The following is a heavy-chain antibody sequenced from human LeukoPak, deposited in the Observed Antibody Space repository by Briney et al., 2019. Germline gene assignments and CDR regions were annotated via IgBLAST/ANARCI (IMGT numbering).Heavy chain of an antibody. D-gene: IGHD3-16*02. V-gene: IGHV4-34*01. J-gene: IGHJ4*02. CDR3: TLRLGELSSDGDY. Sequence: SETLSLTCAVYGGSFSGYYWSWIRQPPGKGLEWIGEINHSGSTNYNPPLKSRVTISVDTSKNQFSLKLSSVTAADTAVHYCTLRLGELSSDGDYWGQGTLVTVSS. CDR1: GGSFSGYY. CDR2: INHSGST.